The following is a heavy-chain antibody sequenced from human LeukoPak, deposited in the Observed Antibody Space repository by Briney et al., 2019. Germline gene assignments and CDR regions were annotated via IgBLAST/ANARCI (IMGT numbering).Heavy chain of an antibody. D-gene: IGHD1-1*01. CDR1: GYTFTSYG. J-gene: IGHJ4*02. V-gene: IGHV1-18*01. CDR2: ISAYNGNT. CDR3: ARGARYEQTRTRFDY. Sequence: ASVKVSCKASGYTFTSYGISWVRQAPGQGLEWMGWISAYNGNTNYAQKLQGRVTMTTDTSTSTAYMELRSLRSDDTAVYYCARGARYEQTRTRFDYWGQGTLVTVSS.